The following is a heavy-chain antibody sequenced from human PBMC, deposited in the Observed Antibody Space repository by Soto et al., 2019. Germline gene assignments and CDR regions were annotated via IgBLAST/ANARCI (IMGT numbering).Heavy chain of an antibody. CDR1: GYSFTSYW. CDR2: IYPGDSYT. V-gene: IGHV5-51*01. J-gene: IGHJ6*04. CDR3: ARHVPRTAKGLYYGRDV. D-gene: IGHD2-21*02. Sequence: PGESLKISCKGPGYSFTSYWIGWVRQIPWKGLEWMGIIYPGDSYTRYSPSFQGQVTISAGKSISTAYPQWSSLKASDTAMYYCARHVPRTAKGLYYGRDVWGERNTFISSS.